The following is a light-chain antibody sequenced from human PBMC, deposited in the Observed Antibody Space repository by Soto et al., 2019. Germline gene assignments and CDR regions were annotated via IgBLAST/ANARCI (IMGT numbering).Light chain of an antibody. CDR1: QSLNGW. CDR2: KVS. CDR3: QQYNSNWWT. J-gene: IGKJ1*01. Sequence: DIQMTQSPSTLSASVGDRVTITGRASQSLNGWLAWFQKKPWKAPKVLIYKVSNLESGVPFRGSGSGSATEFTRTISSLQPDDFETYYCQQYNSNWWTFGQGTKVEIK. V-gene: IGKV1-5*03.